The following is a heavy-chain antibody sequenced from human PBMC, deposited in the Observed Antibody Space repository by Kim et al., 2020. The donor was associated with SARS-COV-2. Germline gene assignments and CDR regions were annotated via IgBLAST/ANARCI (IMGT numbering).Heavy chain of an antibody. J-gene: IGHJ4*02. CDR2: ISSSSSYI. Sequence: GGSLRLSCAASGFTFSSYSMNWVRQAPGKGLEWVSSISSSSSYIYYADSVKGRFTISRDNAKNSLYLQMNSLRAEDTAVYYCARGPGFGAIWGHFDYWGQGTLVTVSS. D-gene: IGHD3-10*01. CDR1: GFTFSSYS. CDR3: ARGPGFGAIWGHFDY. V-gene: IGHV3-21*01.